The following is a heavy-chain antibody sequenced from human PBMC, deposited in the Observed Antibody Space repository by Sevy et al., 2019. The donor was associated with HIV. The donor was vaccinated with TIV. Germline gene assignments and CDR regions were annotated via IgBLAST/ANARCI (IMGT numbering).Heavy chain of an antibody. CDR3: AKWSQRYSSSWYGFDY. D-gene: IGHD6-13*01. V-gene: IGHV3-23*01. CDR1: GFTFSGYA. CDR2: MTGNGGST. Sequence: GGSLRLSCAAAGFTFSGYAMSWVRQGPGKGLEWISGMTGNGGSTYYADSVKGRFTSSRDNSKNTLYLQMNSLRAEDTAVYYCAKWSQRYSSSWYGFDYWGQGALVTVSS. J-gene: IGHJ4*02.